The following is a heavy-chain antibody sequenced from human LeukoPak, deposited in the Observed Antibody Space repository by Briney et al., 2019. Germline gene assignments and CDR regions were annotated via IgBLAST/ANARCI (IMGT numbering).Heavy chain of an antibody. V-gene: IGHV4-39*07. Sequence: SETLSLTCTVSGGSISSSSYYWGWIRQPPGKGLEWIGEINHSGSTNYNPSLKSRVTISVDTSKNQFSLKLSSVTAADTAVYYCARDSIMITFGGVISEGGIDYWGQGTLVTVSS. D-gene: IGHD3-16*02. J-gene: IGHJ4*02. CDR1: GGSISSSSYY. CDR3: ARDSIMITFGGVISEGGIDY. CDR2: INHSGST.